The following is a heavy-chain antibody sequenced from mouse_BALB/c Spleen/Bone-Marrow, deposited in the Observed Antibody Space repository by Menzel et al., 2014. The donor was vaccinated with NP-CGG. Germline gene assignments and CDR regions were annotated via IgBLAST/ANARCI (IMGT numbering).Heavy chain of an antibody. CDR2: INPSNGGT. V-gene: IGHV1S81*02. CDR3: TRSYYGNYFDV. J-gene: IGHJ1*01. Sequence: VKLQESGAELVKPGASVKLSCEASGYTFTSYYMYWVKQRPGQGLEWIGEINPSNGGTNFNEKFKSKATLTVDKSSSTAYMQLSSLTSEDSAVYYCTRSYYGNYFDVWGAGTTVTVSS. D-gene: IGHD2-1*01. CDR1: GYTFTSYY.